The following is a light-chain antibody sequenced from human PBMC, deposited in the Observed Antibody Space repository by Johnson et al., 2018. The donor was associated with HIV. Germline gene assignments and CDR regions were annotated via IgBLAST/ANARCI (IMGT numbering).Light chain of an antibody. V-gene: IGLV1-51*01. CDR1: SSNIGNKY. Sequence: QSVLTQPPSVSAAPGQKVTISCSGSSSNIGNKYVSWYQQLPGTAPKLLIYDNNKRPSGIPDRFSGSKSGTSATLGITGLQTGDEADYYCGTWDSGLSGGLYLFGPGTKVTVL. CDR3: GTWDSGLSGGLYL. J-gene: IGLJ1*01. CDR2: DNN.